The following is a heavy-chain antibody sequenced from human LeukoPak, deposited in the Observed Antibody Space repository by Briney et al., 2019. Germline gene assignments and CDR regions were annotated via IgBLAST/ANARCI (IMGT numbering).Heavy chain of an antibody. CDR1: GGSISSSSYY. V-gene: IGHV4-39*01. J-gene: IGHJ4*02. Sequence: SETLSLTCTVSGGSISSSSYYWGWIRQPPGKGLEWIGSIYYSGSTYYNPSLKSRVTISVDTSKNQFSLKLSSVTAADTAVYYCARHPKQWLALEAFDYWGQGTLVTVFS. CDR3: ARHPKQWLALEAFDY. D-gene: IGHD6-19*01. CDR2: IYYSGST.